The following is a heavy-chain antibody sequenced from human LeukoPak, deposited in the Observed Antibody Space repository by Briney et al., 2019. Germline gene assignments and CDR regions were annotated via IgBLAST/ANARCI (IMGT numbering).Heavy chain of an antibody. CDR3: ARVVVPAAMRFRYYYYYMDV. Sequence: SETLSLACAVYGGSFSGYYWSWIRQPRGKGLEWIGEINHSGSTNYNPSLKSRVTISVDTSKNQFSLKLSSVTAADTAVYYCARVVVPAAMRFRYYYYYMDVWGKGTTVTISS. CDR1: GGSFSGYY. V-gene: IGHV4-34*01. J-gene: IGHJ6*03. D-gene: IGHD2-2*01. CDR2: INHSGST.